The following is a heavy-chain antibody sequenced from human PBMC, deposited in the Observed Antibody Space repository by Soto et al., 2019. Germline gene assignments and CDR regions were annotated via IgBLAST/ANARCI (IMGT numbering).Heavy chain of an antibody. CDR3: ARHGASGSNFDY. Sequence: GESLKISCKGSGYSFTSYWISWVRQMPGKGLECVGRIDPTDSYTNYNPSLQGHVTISADKSINTAYLQWSSLRASDTAMYYCARHGASGSNFDYWGQGTLVTVSS. CDR1: GYSFTSYW. CDR2: IDPTDSYT. V-gene: IGHV5-10-1*01. D-gene: IGHD3-22*01. J-gene: IGHJ4*02.